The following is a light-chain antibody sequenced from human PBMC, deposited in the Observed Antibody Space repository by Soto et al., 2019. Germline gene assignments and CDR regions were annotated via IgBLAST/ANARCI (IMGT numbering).Light chain of an antibody. Sequence: QSVLTLPPSVSGAPGQRVTISCTGSSSNIGAGYPVHWYQQLPGTAPKLLVAGNRPSGVPDRFSVSKSGASASLAITGLQAEDEADYYCQSYDSSLSRRWVFGGGTKVTVL. CDR1: SSNIGAGYP. V-gene: IGLV1-40*01. CDR3: QSYDSSLSRRWV. J-gene: IGLJ3*02. CDR2: G.